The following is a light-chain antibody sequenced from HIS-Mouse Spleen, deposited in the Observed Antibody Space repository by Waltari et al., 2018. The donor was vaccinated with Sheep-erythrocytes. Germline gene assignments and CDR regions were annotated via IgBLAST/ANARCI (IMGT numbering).Light chain of an antibody. CDR3: QQSYSTPQFT. J-gene: IGKJ3*01. CDR1: QSISIY. Sequence: DIQMTQSPSSLSASVGDRVTITCRAIQSISIYLNWYQQKPGKAPKLLIYAASSLQSGVPSRFSGSGSGTDFTLTISSLQPEDFATYYCQQSYSTPQFTFGPGTKVDIK. CDR2: AAS. V-gene: IGKV1-39*01.